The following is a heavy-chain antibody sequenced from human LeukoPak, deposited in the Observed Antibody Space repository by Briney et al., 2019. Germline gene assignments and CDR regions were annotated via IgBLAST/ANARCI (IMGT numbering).Heavy chain of an antibody. CDR3: TTKIYYYYYMDV. J-gene: IGHJ6*03. CDR1: GFTFSNAW. V-gene: IGHV3-15*01. Sequence: GGSLRLSCAASGFTFSNAWMSWVRQAPGKGLEWVGRIKSKTDGGTTDYAAPVKGRFTISRDDSKNTLYLQMSSLKTEDTAVYYCTTKIYYYYYMDVWGKGTTVTVSS. CDR2: IKSKTDGGTT.